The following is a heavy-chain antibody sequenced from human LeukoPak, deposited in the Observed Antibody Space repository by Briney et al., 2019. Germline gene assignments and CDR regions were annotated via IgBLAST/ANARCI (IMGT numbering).Heavy chain of an antibody. Sequence: ASVKVSCKASGGTFSSYAISWVRQAPGQGLEWMGRIIPILGIANYAQKFQGRVTITADKSTSTAYMELSSLRSEDTAVYYCARGPRHPWFDPWGQGTLVTVSS. CDR3: ARGPRHPWFDP. J-gene: IGHJ5*02. V-gene: IGHV1-69*04. CDR2: IIPILGIA. CDR1: GGTFSSYA.